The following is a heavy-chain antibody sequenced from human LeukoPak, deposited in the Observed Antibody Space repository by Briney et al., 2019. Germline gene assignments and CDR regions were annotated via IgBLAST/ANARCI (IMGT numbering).Heavy chain of an antibody. CDR3: TTEDF. Sequence: GGSLRLSCAGSGFTFSTAWMIWVRQAPGKGLEWVGRVKTKADGGTTDYAAPVKGGFTITRDGSKNTVHLQMNSLKTEDTAVYYCTTEDFWGQGTLVTVSS. V-gene: IGHV3-15*01. CDR2: VKTKADGGTT. CDR1: GFTFSTAW. J-gene: IGHJ3*01. D-gene: IGHD3/OR15-3a*01.